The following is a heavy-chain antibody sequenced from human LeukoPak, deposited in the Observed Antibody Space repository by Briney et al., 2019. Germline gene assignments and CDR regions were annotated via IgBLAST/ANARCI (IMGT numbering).Heavy chain of an antibody. CDR2: IYPRDSDT. J-gene: IGHJ4*02. V-gene: IGHV5-51*01. D-gene: IGHD3-10*01. CDR1: GCTFTHQW. CDR3: ARHSDVIGAI. Sequence: GESLKISCEASGCTFTHQWIGWVRQMAGRGLEWVGIIYPRDSDTRYSPSFQGHVTISADTSINTAYLEWSSLEASDTAMYYCARHSDVIGAIWGQGTLVTVSS.